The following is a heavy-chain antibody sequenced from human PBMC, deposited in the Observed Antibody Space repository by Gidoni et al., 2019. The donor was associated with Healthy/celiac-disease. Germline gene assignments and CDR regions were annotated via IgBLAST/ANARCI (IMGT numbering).Heavy chain of an antibody. CDR3: AKEGGSGWLDGLS. V-gene: IGHV3-23*01. D-gene: IGHD6-19*01. CDR1: GFTFSSYA. Sequence: EVQLLESGGGLVQPGGSLSLSCASSGFTFSSYAMSWVRQAQGKGLEWVSAIRGSGGSTYYADSVKGRFTISRENSKNTLYLQMNSLRAEDTAVYYCAKEGGSGWLDGLSWGQGTLVTVSS. J-gene: IGHJ4*02. CDR2: IRGSGGST.